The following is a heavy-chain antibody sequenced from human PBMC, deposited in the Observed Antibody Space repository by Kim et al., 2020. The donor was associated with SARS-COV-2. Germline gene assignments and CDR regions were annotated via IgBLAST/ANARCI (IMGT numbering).Heavy chain of an antibody. CDR1: GGSISSSSYY. Sequence: SETLSLTCTVSGGSISSSSYYWGWIRQPPGKGLEWIGSIDYSGSTYYNPSLKSRVTISVDTSKNQFSLKLSSVTAADTAVYYCARVRDTDAFDIWGQGT. J-gene: IGHJ3*02. V-gene: IGHV4-39*07. D-gene: IGHD5-18*01. CDR3: ARVRDTDAFDI. CDR2: IDYSGST.